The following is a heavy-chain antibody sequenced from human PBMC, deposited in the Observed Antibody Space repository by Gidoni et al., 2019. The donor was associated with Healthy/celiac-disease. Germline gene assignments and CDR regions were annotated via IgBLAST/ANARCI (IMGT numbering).Heavy chain of an antibody. Sequence: QVQLQESGPGLVKPSETLSLTCTVSGGSISSYYWSWIRQPAGKGLEWIGRIYTSGSTNYNPSLKSRVTMSVDTSKNQFSLKLSSVTAADTAVYYCATTYYYDSSGYYLDYWGQGTLVTVSS. J-gene: IGHJ4*02. V-gene: IGHV4-4*07. CDR3: ATTYYYDSSGYYLDY. CDR2: IYTSGST. CDR1: GGSISSYY. D-gene: IGHD3-22*01.